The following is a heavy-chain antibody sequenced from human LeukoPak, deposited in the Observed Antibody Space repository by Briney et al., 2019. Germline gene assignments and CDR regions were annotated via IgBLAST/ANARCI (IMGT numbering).Heavy chain of an antibody. J-gene: IGHJ3*02. CDR1: GFTFSDYW. V-gene: IGHV3-74*01. CDR3: ARDFGTGNYGSGSYYSDAFDI. D-gene: IGHD3-10*01. CDR2: INSDGSRT. Sequence: GGSLRLSCTASGFTFSDYWMHWVRQAPGKGLVWVSRINSDGSRTNYADCVKGRFTISRDNSKNTLYLQMNSLRAEDTAVYYCARDFGTGNYGSGSYYSDAFDIWGQGTMVTVSS.